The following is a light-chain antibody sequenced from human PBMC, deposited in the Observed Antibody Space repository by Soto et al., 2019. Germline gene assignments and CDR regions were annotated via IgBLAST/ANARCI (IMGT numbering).Light chain of an antibody. J-gene: IGLJ3*02. V-gene: IGLV1-44*01. CDR1: NSNIRRNT. CDR2: SDS. CDR3: ATWDDGLSGWV. Sequence: QSVLTQPPSASGTPGQRVTISCSGSNSNIRRNTVNWYQQLPGAAPKLLIHSDSQRPSGVPDRFSGSKSGTSASLAISGLQSEDEADYHCATWDDGLSGWVFGGGTKLTVL.